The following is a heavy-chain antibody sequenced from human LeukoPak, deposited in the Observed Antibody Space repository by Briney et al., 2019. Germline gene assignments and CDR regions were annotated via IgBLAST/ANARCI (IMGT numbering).Heavy chain of an antibody. CDR3: ARRSTVTTGYYFDY. CDR2: IYYSGTT. CDR1: GGSISSYY. Sequence: SETLSLTCTVSGGSISSYYWSWIRQHPGKGLEWIGYIYYSGTTYYNPSLKSRVTISVDTSKNQFSLKLTSVTAADTAVYYCARRSTVTTGYYFDYWGQGTLVTVSS. J-gene: IGHJ4*02. D-gene: IGHD4-17*01. V-gene: IGHV4-59*06.